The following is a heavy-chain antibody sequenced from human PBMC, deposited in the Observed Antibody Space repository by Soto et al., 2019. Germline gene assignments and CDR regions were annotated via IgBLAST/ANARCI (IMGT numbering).Heavy chain of an antibody. J-gene: IGHJ2*01. CDR3: ARGLSRVPSRFDL. CDR2: IYYSGST. Sequence: QVQLQESGPGLVKPSQTLSLTCTVSGGSISSGGYYWSWIRQHPGKGLEWIVYIYYSGSTYYNPSLKRRVTISVETSKNQFSLKLSSVTASHTAGYYCARGLSRVPSRFDLWGRGTLVTVSS. D-gene: IGHD1-1*01. CDR1: GGSISSGGYY. V-gene: IGHV4-31*03.